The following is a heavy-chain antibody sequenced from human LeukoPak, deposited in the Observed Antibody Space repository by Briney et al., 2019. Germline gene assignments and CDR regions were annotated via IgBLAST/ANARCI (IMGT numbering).Heavy chain of an antibody. Sequence: SETLSLTCTVSGGSISSGGYYWSWIRQHPGKGLEWIGYIYYSGSTYYNPSLKSRVAISVDTSKNQFSLKLSSVTAADTAVYYCARGAGGLGAFDIWGQGTMVTVSS. V-gene: IGHV4-31*03. J-gene: IGHJ3*02. D-gene: IGHD4-23*01. CDR2: IYYSGST. CDR3: ARGAGGLGAFDI. CDR1: GGSISSGGYY.